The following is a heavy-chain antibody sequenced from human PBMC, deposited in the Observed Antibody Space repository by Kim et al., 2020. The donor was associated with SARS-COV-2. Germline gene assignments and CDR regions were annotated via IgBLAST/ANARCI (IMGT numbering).Heavy chain of an antibody. V-gene: IGHV3-30*03. CDR2: ISNDETYK. J-gene: IGHJ4*02. Sequence: GGSLRLSCAASGFSFSSRGIHWVRQAPGKGLEWVAVISNDETYKNYADSVKGRFTISRDNSKNTVDLPMNSLRVEDTAVYYCARAREKSFDYWGQGTLVTVSS. CDR1: GFSFSSRG. CDR3: ARAREKSFDY.